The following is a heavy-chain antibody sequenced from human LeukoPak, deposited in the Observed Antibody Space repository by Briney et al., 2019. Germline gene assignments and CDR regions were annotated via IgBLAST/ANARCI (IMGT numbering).Heavy chain of an antibody. J-gene: IGHJ3*02. V-gene: IGHV4-61*01. CDR1: GGSVSSGSHP. CDR2: IYYSGST. CDR3: AXXXXXXXVXXAFDI. D-gene: IGHD3-3*01. Sequence: SETLSLTCTVSGGSVSSGSHPWSWLRQPPGKGLEWIGYIYYSGSTNYNPSLKSRFTITVDTSKNQFSLKLSSVTAADTAVYXXAXXXXXXXVXXAFDIWGQGTMVTVSS.